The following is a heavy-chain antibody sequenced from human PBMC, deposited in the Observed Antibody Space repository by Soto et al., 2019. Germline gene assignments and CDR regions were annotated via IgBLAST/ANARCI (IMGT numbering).Heavy chain of an antibody. D-gene: IGHD3-3*01. CDR1: GGTFSSYT. CDR3: AREGGGITIFGVVTDNWFDP. CDR2: IIPILGIA. J-gene: IGHJ5*02. V-gene: IGHV1-69*04. Sequence: SVKVTCKASGGTFSSYTISWVRQAPGQGLEWMGRIIPILGIANYAQKFQGRVTITADKSTSTAYMELSSLRSEDTAVYYCAREGGGITIFGVVTDNWFDPWG.